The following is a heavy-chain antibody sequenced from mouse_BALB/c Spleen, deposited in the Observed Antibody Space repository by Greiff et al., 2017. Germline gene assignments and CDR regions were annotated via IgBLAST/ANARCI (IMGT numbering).Heavy chain of an antibody. CDR2: ISSGSSTI. V-gene: IGHV5-17*02. CDR1: GFTFSSFG. D-gene: IGHD2-14*01. J-gene: IGHJ4*01. Sequence: EVKVVESGGGLVQPGGSRKLSCAASGFTFSSFGMHWVRQAPEKGLEWVAYISSGSSTIYYADTVKGRFTISRDNPKNTLFLQMTSLRSEDTAMYYCAREGYGYAMDYWGQGTSVTVSS. CDR3: AREGYGYAMDY.